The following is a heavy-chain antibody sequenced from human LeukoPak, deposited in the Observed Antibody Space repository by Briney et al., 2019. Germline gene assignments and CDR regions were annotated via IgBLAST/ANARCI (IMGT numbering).Heavy chain of an antibody. CDR2: IYYSGST. V-gene: IGHV4-30-4*08. CDR3: ARYDSGSYLGLYYFDY. D-gene: IGHD1-26*01. Sequence: SETLSLTCAVSGYSTSSGYYWSWIRQPPGKGLEWIGYIYYSGSTYYNPSLKSRVTISVDTSKNQFSLKLSSVTAADTAVYYCARYDSGSYLGLYYFDYWGQGTLVTVSS. CDR1: GYSTSSGYY. J-gene: IGHJ4*02.